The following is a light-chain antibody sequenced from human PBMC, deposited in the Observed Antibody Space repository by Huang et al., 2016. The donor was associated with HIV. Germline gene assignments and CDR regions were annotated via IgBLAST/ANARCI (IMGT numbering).Light chain of an antibody. CDR2: VAT. CDR3: QQSYSFPRT. CDR1: QNIRSY. V-gene: IGKV1-39*01. Sequence: DIQMTQSPSSLSASVGDRVTITCRATQNIRSYLNWYQQSPGKAPKSLIYVATNLQRGVPSRFSGSGSATEFTLTISNLQREDFATYYCQQSYSFPRTFGQGTKVEMK. J-gene: IGKJ1*01.